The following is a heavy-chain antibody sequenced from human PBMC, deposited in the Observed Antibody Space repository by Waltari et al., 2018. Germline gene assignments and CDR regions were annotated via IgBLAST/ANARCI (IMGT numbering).Heavy chain of an antibody. D-gene: IGHD5-12*01. Sequence: QVQLVQSGAEVKKPGSSVKVSCKASGGTFSSYAISWVRQAPGQGLEWMGGIIPIFVTAICAQKFQGRVSITADESTITAYMELSSVRSEDTAVYYCAHGTDGGASGYDSEFYYWGQGTLVTVSS. CDR2: IIPIFVTA. V-gene: IGHV1-69*01. CDR1: GGTFSSYA. CDR3: AHGTDGGASGYDSEFYY. J-gene: IGHJ4*02.